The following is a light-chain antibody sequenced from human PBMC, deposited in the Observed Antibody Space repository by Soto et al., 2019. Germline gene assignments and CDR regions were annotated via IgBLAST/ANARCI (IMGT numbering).Light chain of an antibody. J-gene: IGKJ4*01. CDR2: DTS. CDR3: QPYNNWPLT. Sequence: EVVMRQSPATLSVSRGEGATLSCRASQGIGDTLAWYQHKPGQTPRLLIYDTSTRATGVPTRFSGSRSGAEFTPTIDSLQSEDFAVYYCQPYNNWPLTFGGGTKVDIK. V-gene: IGKV3-15*01. CDR1: QGIGDT.